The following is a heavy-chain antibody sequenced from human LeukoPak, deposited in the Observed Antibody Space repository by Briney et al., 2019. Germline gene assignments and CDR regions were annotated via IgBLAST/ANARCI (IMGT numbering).Heavy chain of an antibody. D-gene: IGHD3-10*02. Sequence: PGGTLRLSCAASGYTVYNNGMNWVRQHPAKGLQGVSYLGSSGRSIYYAASLKGRFNLSGDNAKNQLYLQLNTLTAEDTAVYYCAEHGITMIGGVWGKGTTVTISS. J-gene: IGHJ6*04. CDR3: AEHGITMIGGV. V-gene: IGHV3-48*04. CDR2: LGSSGRSI. CDR1: GYTVYNNG.